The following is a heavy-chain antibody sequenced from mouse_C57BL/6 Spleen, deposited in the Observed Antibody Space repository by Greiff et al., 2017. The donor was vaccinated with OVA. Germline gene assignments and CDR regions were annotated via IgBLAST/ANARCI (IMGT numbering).Heavy chain of an antibody. CDR3: ARRVTTRYYAMDY. D-gene: IGHD2-5*01. J-gene: IGHJ4*01. Sequence: EVQGVESGGGLVKPGGSLKLSCAASGFTFSDYGMHWVRQAPEKGLEWVAYISSGSSTIYYADTVKGRFTISRDNAKNTLFLQMTSLRSEDTAMYYCARRVTTRYYAMDYWGQGTSVTVSS. V-gene: IGHV5-17*01. CDR1: GFTFSDYG. CDR2: ISSGSSTI.